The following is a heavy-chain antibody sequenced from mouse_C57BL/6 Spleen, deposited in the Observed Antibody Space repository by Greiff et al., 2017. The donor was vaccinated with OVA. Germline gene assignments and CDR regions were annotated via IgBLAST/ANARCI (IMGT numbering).Heavy chain of an antibody. V-gene: IGHV1-55*01. Sequence: VQLQQPGAELVKPGASVKMSCKASGYTFTSYWITWVKQRPGQGLEWIGDIYPGSGSTNYNEKFKSKATLTVDTSASTAYMQLSSLTSEDSAGYYCARDGSSYGAAMDYWGQGTSVTVSS. J-gene: IGHJ4*01. CDR1: GYTFTSYW. CDR2: IYPGSGST. D-gene: IGHD1-1*01. CDR3: ARDGSSYGAAMDY.